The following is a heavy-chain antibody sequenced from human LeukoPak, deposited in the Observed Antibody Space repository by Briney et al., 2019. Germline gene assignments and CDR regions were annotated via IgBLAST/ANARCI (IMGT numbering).Heavy chain of an antibody. J-gene: IGHJ4*02. D-gene: IGHD3-10*02. CDR1: GFIFSSYD. CDR2: IQSDGNNK. V-gene: IGHV3-30*02. CDR3: AKNVSRVY. Sequence: GGSLRLSCAASGFIFSSYDIHWVRQAPGKGLEWVAFIQSDGNNKYYADSAKGRFTISRDNSKNTLYLQMNSLRAEDTAVYYCAKNVSRVYWGQGTLVTVSS.